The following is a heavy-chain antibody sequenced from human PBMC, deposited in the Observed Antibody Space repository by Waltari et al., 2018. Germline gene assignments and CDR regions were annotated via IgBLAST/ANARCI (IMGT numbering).Heavy chain of an antibody. D-gene: IGHD2-21*02. CDR1: GASIRSFY. CDR3: ARVLHDYGGNSGLDY. CDR2: IYYSGSA. Sequence: QVQLQESGPGLVKPSETLSLTCPGSGASIRSFYWTRTRQPPGKGLWRIGYIYYSGSADYNPSLKSRVTMSLDTSKNQFSLKLSSATAADTAVYYCARVLHDYGGNSGLDYWGQGTLVTVSS. J-gene: IGHJ4*02. V-gene: IGHV4-59*01.